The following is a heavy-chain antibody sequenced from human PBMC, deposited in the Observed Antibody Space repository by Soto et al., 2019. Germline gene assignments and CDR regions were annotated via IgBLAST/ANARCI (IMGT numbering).Heavy chain of an antibody. D-gene: IGHD6-6*01. CDR1: GLTFSSFS. J-gene: IGHJ6*03. CDR2: ILSSSGSI. V-gene: IGHV3-21*01. Sequence: EVQLLESGGGLVKPGGSLRLSCAASGLTFSSFSFNWVRQAPGKGLEWVSFILSSSGSIYYADSVKGRITISRDNAKNSLYMKSNSPKDAAADVYYSERDSAAELVRGCFYYYYMAVWGKGTAVPASS. CDR3: ERDSAAELVRGCFYYYYMAV.